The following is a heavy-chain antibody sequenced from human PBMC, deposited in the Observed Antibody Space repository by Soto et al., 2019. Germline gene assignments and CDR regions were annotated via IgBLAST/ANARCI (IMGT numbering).Heavy chain of an antibody. CDR3: ARGPGGFGEFSLDY. V-gene: IGHV4-4*07. CDR1: GGSLPSFF. CDR2: IYSGGST. D-gene: IGHD3-10*01. J-gene: IGHJ4*02. Sequence: QVQLQEWGPGPVKPSETLSLPCPVSGGSLPSFFWGWIRPPAGEGLEWIGRIYSGGSTNYNPSLRSRVTVSVDMSKNQFSLKLSSVTAADTAVYYCARGPGGFGEFSLDYWGQGTLVTVSS.